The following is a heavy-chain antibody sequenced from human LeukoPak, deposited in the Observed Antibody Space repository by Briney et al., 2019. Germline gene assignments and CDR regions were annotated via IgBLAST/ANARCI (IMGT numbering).Heavy chain of an antibody. J-gene: IGHJ4*02. CDR2: MKHDGSET. Sequence: PGGSLRLSCAASGFTLNSYFMSGVRQAPGKGLEWVANMKHDGSETYYVDSMKGRFTISRDNAKNSLYLQMNSLRAEDTAVYYCARDRGSRWGQGTLVTVSS. CDR3: ARDRGSR. V-gene: IGHV3-7*01. CDR1: GFTLNSYF.